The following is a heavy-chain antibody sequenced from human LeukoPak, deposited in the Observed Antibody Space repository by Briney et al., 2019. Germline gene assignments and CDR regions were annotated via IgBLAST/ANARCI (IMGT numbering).Heavy chain of an antibody. CDR2: INHSGST. Sequence: SETLSLTCAVYGGSFSGYYWSWIRQPPGKGLEWIGEINHSGSTNYNPSLKSRVTMSVDTSKNQFSLKLSSVTAADTAVYYCARGGSWRQNYDYYYYGMDVWGQGTTVTVSS. J-gene: IGHJ6*02. D-gene: IGHD1-7*01. CDR1: GGSFSGYY. CDR3: ARGGSWRQNYDYYYYGMDV. V-gene: IGHV4-34*01.